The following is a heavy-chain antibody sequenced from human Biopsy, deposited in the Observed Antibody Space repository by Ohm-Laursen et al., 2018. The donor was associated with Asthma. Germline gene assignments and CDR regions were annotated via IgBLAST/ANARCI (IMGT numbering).Heavy chain of an antibody. Sequence: EASVKVSCKISGYSLTDLSMHWVRQAPGQGLGWMGGHDHEEGGTVSARRFQGRVTMTEDTSTDTAYMELSRLSSDDTAVYYCASDFPKDYVRYNFQFWGQGTLVTVSS. D-gene: IGHD4-17*01. CDR2: HDHEEGGT. V-gene: IGHV1-24*01. J-gene: IGHJ4*02. CDR3: ASDFPKDYVRYNFQF. CDR1: GYSLTDLS.